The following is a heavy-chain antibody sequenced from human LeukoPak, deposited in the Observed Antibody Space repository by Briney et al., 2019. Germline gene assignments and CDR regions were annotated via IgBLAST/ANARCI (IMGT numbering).Heavy chain of an antibody. CDR2: INHSGST. D-gene: IGHD1-14*01. CDR3: ARGVAAPYNRFDY. J-gene: IGHJ4*02. Sequence: ASETLSLTCTVSGGSVSSSSYYWGWIRQPPGKGLEWIGEINHSGSTNYNPSLKSRVTISVDTSKNQFSLKLSSVTAADTAVYYCARGVAAPYNRFDYWGQGTLVTVSS. CDR1: GGSVSSSSYY. V-gene: IGHV4-39*07.